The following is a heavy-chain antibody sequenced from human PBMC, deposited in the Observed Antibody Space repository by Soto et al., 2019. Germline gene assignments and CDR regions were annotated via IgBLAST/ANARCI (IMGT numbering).Heavy chain of an antibody. CDR1: GGSISSSSFH. Sequence: SETLSLTWTVSGGSISSSSFHWGWIRQPPGKGLEWIGSNSGSTYYSPSLKSRVTISVDTSKNQFSLKLSSVTAADTAVYYCARRERAAGTDSWFDPWGQGTLVTVSS. CDR2: NSGST. V-gene: IGHV4-39*01. D-gene: IGHD6-13*01. CDR3: ARRERAAGTDSWFDP. J-gene: IGHJ5*02.